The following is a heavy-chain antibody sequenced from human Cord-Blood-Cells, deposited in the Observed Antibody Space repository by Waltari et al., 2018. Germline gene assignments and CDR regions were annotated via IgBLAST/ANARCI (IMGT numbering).Heavy chain of an antibody. Sequence: QVQLQESGPGLVKPSETLSLTCAVSGYSISSGYFGGWIRQPPGKGLEWIGSIYHSGSTYYNPSLKSRVTISVDTSKNQFSLKLSSVTAADTAVYYCARDNYDSSGYYFQHWGQGTLVTVSS. CDR2: IYHSGST. CDR3: ARDNYDSSGYYFQH. CDR1: GYSISSGYF. V-gene: IGHV4-38-2*02. D-gene: IGHD3-22*01. J-gene: IGHJ1*01.